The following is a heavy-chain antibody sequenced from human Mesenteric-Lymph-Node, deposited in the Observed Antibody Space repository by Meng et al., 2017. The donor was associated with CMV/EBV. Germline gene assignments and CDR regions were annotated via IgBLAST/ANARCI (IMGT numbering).Heavy chain of an antibody. D-gene: IGHD4/OR15-4a*01. CDR1: GFFVSGNY. J-gene: IGHJ5*02. CDR2: IYSGGST. CDR3: AKVVPFATSEVFDP. Sequence: GGSLRLSCAASGFFVSGNYMSWVRQAPGKGLEWVSVIYSGGSTYYADSVKGRFTISRDNSKNTAYLQMNSLRAEDTAIYYCAKVVPFATSEVFDPWGQGTLVTVSS. V-gene: IGHV3-53*01.